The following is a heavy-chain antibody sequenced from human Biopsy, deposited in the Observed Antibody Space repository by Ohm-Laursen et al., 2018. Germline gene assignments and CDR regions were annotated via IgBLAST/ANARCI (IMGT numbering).Heavy chain of an antibody. Sequence: SLRLSCAASGFTFSSFSMNWVRQAPGKGLEWISYINEVSSHIYDADSVKGRITVARDNAKNSLYLQPNSLRVEDTAVYYCARDSSRRAREGGMDVWGQGTTVTVSS. D-gene: IGHD6-6*01. CDR3: ARDSSRRAREGGMDV. CDR1: GFTFSSFS. J-gene: IGHJ6*02. V-gene: IGHV3-21*01. CDR2: INEVSSHI.